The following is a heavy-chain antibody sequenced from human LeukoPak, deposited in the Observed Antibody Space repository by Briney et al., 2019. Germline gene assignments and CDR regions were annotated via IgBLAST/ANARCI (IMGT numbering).Heavy chain of an antibody. CDR1: GFTFTTYG. V-gene: IGHV3-48*04. CDR2: ISSSSSTI. CDR3: ARDVEASNFWTGYSY. D-gene: IGHD3/OR15-3a*01. J-gene: IGHJ4*02. Sequence: GGSLRLSCAASGFTFTTYGMHWVRQAPGKGLEWVSYISSSSSTIYYADSVKGRFTISRDNAKNSLYLQMNSLRAEDTAVYYCARDVEASNFWTGYSYWGQGSLVTVSS.